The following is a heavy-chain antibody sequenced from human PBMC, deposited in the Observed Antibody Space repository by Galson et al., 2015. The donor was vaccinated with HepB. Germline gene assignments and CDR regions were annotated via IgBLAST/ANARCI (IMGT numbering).Heavy chain of an antibody. CDR3: AGRDYYASGTYIDY. CDR1: GGSISKSAYF. V-gene: IGHV4-39*01. CDR2: INSSGTT. J-gene: IGHJ4*02. Sequence: TLSLTCTVSGGSISKSAYFWGWIRQSPGKELEWIGTINSSGTTYHNPSLQSRVTISVDTSKNEFSLKLSSVTAADTAVYYCAGRDYYASGTYIDYWGQGILVTVAS. D-gene: IGHD3-10*01.